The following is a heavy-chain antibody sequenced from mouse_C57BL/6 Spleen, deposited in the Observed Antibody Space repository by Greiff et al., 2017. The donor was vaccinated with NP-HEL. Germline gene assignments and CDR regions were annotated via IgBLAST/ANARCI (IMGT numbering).Heavy chain of an antibody. CDR1: GFTFSDYY. CDR3: ARHHYYGSSYKIDYAMDY. CDR2: ISNGGGST. Sequence: EVQGVESGGGLVQPGGSLKLSCAASGFTFSDYYMYWVRQTPEKRLEWVAYISNGGGSTYYPDTVKGRFTISRDNAKNTLYLQMSRLKSEDTAMYYCARHHYYGSSYKIDYAMDYWGQGTSVTVSS. J-gene: IGHJ4*01. D-gene: IGHD1-1*01. V-gene: IGHV5-12*01.